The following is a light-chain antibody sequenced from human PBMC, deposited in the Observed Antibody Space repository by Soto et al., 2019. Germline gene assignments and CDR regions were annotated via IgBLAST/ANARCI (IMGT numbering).Light chain of an antibody. J-gene: IGKJ1*01. V-gene: IGKV3-20*01. CDR1: QSVSNNY. CDR2: GAS. CDR3: QHYITSLTT. Sequence: IVLSQSPGTLSLSPGERATLSCRASQSVSNNYLAWYQQKPGQAPRLLIYGASSRATGIPDRFSGSGSGTDFTLTISRLEPEDFAVYYCQHYITSLTTFGQGTKVDIK.